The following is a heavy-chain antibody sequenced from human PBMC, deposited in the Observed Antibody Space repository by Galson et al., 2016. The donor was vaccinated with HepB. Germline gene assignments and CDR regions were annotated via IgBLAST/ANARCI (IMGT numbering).Heavy chain of an antibody. Sequence: SLRLSCAASGFTFTNNIMSWVRQAPGKGLEWVSTIGGDGATFYGDSAKCRFTISRDDSKSTLYLRMDSLRFEDTATYHCTKRCMTNTCHNADDFWGQGTLVTVSS. D-gene: IGHD2-8*01. V-gene: IGHV3-23*01. CDR2: IGGDGAT. J-gene: IGHJ4*02. CDR1: GFTFTNNI. CDR3: TKRCMTNTCHNADDF.